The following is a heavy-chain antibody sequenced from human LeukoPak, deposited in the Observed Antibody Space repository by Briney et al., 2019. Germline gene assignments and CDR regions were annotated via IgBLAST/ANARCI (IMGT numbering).Heavy chain of an antibody. CDR2: IKSKTDGGTT. CDR1: GFTFSNAW. V-gene: IGHV3-15*01. CDR3: TTDRVGFHNWNDLDVDY. D-gene: IGHD1-1*01. J-gene: IGHJ4*02. Sequence: GGSLRLSCAASGFTFSNAWMSWVRQAPGKGLEWVGRIKSKTDGGTTDYAAPVKGRFTISRDDSKNTLYLQMNSLKTEDTAVYYCTTDRVGFHNWNDLDVDYWGQGTLVTVSS.